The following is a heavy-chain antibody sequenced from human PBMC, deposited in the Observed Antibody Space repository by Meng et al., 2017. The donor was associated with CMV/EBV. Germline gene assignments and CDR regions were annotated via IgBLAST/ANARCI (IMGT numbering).Heavy chain of an antibody. CDR3: ARGAVVVVPAAGPRRYNWFDP. CDR1: SYD. V-gene: IGHV1-8*01. J-gene: IGHJ5*02. Sequence: SYDITCVRQANGHGLEWMGWMHPNRGITSYAQKFQGEVTVTRNTSISTAYKELSSLRSEDTTVYYCARGAVVVVPAAGPRRYNWFDPWGQGTLVTVSS. CDR2: MHPNRGIT. D-gene: IGHD2-2*01.